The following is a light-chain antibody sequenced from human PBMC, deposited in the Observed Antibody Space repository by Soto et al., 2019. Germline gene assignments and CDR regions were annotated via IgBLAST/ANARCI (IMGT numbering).Light chain of an antibody. CDR2: DDS. J-gene: IGLJ2*01. CDR3: QVWDSSINQAL. Sequence: SYELTQPPSLSVAPGQTARITCGEANIGSNSMHWYQQKPGQSPVLVVYDDSDRPAGIPERFSGSNSGNTATLTISRVEAGDEADYYCQVWDSSINQALFGGGTKLTVL. CDR1: NIGSNS. V-gene: IGLV3-21*02.